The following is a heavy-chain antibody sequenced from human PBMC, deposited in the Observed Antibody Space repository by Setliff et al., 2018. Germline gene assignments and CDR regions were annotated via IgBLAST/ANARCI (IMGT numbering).Heavy chain of an antibody. CDR1: GYSISSGYI. J-gene: IGHJ4*02. CDR2: IGHTGSI. V-gene: IGHV4-38-2*02. CDR3: ARDLGHGGDSDY. D-gene: IGHD2-21*02. Sequence: PSETLSLTCTVSGYSISSGYIWGWIRQPPGKGLEWVGNIGHTGSINYNPSLKSRITISRDTSKNQVSLKLTSVTATDTAVYYCARDLGHGGDSDYWGQGILVTVSS.